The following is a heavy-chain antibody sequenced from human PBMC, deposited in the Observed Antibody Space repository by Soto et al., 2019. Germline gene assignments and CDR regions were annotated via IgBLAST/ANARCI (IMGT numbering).Heavy chain of an antibody. CDR3: VSDRGYGHASVPYS. J-gene: IGHJ4*02. D-gene: IGHD5-18*01. V-gene: IGHV3-30*03. Sequence: QAQLVESGGGVVQPGRSLRLSCAASGFAFSSYGMHWVRQAPGTGLEWVAVISYDGSLQHYADSVKGRFTISRDNSKNMVLLQMSSLRAEDTAVYYCVSDRGYGHASVPYSWGQGTQVSVSS. CDR1: GFAFSSYG. CDR2: ISYDGSLQ.